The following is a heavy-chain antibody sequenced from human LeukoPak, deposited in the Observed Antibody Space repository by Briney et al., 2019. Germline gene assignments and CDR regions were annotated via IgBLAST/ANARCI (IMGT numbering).Heavy chain of an antibody. CDR1: GYTFTSYG. Sequence: GASVKVSCKASGYTFTSYGVSWVRQAPGQGLEWMAWISAYDGHTKFEQKHQDRVTMTTDTSTNTAYMELKSLRSDDTAIYYCARARRANCQEGFDYWGQGTLVTVSS. CDR2: ISAYDGHT. J-gene: IGHJ4*02. D-gene: IGHD1-1*01. CDR3: ARARRANCQEGFDY. V-gene: IGHV1-18*01.